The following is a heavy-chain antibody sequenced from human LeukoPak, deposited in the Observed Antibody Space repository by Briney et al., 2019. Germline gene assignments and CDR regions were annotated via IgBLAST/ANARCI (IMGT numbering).Heavy chain of an antibody. Sequence: GSLRLSCAASGFTFISYSMNWVRQAPGKGLEWIGSIYSSGSTYYNPSLKSRVTISVDTSKNQFSLKLTSVTAADTAVYYCARHYGPWGQGTLVTVSS. CDR2: IYSSGST. D-gene: IGHD3-16*01. CDR1: GFTFISYSMN. V-gene: IGHV4-59*05. J-gene: IGHJ5*02. CDR3: ARHYGP.